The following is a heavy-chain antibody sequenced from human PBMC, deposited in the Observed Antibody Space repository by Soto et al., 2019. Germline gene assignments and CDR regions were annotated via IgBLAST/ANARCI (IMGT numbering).Heavy chain of an antibody. CDR2: IYFSGNI. Sequence: QLQLQESGPGLAKPSETLSLTCSVSGGSISSSNYYWGWIRQPPGKGLEWIGSIYFSGNIYHNPSLKSRVTMSIDTSKKHCSLTLSSVTAADTAVYYCARPLHDRRGYYYFDCWGQGTLVTVSS. CDR3: ARPLHDRRGYYYFDC. V-gene: IGHV4-39*02. D-gene: IGHD3-22*01. J-gene: IGHJ4*02. CDR1: GGSISSSNYY.